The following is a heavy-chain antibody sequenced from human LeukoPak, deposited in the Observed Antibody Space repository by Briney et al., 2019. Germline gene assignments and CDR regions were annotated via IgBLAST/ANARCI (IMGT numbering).Heavy chain of an antibody. Sequence: GGSLRLSCAASGFTFSSYSMNWVRQAPGKGLEWVSSISSSSSYIYYADSVKGRLTISRDNAKNSLYLQMNSLRAEDTAVYYCASEYSYGLYYFDYWGQGTLVTVSS. CDR1: GFTFSSYS. V-gene: IGHV3-21*01. CDR2: ISSSSSYI. D-gene: IGHD5-18*01. CDR3: ASEYSYGLYYFDY. J-gene: IGHJ4*02.